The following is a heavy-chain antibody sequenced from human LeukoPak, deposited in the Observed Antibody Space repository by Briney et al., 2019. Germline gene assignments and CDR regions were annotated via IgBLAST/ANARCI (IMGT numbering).Heavy chain of an antibody. CDR2: INTNTGNP. V-gene: IGHV7-4-1*02. CDR3: ARDGRITIFGVVISWFDP. J-gene: IGHJ5*02. D-gene: IGHD3-3*01. Sequence: ASVKVSCKASGYTFTSYAMNWVRQAPGQGLEWMGWINTNTGNPTYAQGFTGRFVFSLDTFVSTAYLQISSLKAEDTAVYYCARDGRITIFGVVISWFDPWGQGTLVTVSS. CDR1: GYTFTSYA.